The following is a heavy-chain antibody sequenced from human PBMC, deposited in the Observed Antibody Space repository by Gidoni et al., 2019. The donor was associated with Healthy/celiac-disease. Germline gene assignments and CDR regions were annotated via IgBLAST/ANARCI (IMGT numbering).Heavy chain of an antibody. D-gene: IGHD3-16*02. CDR2: IKSKPDGGTT. CDR1: GFTFINAW. Sequence: EVQLVESGGGLVKPGGSLRLSCAASGFTFINAWMSWFRQAPGKGLEWVGRIKSKPDGGTTDYAAPVKGRFTISRDDSKNTLYLQMNSLKTEDTAVYYCTTLTDGDYVWGSYRYPHFDYWGQGTLVTVSS. J-gene: IGHJ4*02. CDR3: TTLTDGDYVWGSYRYPHFDY. V-gene: IGHV3-15*01.